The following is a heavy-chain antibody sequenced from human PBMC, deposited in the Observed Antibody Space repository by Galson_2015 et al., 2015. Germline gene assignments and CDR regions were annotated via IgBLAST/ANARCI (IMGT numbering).Heavy chain of an antibody. CDR3: ARLSYSSGWCSGFDY. CDR1: GYSFPSYR. D-gene: IGHD6-19*01. V-gene: IGHV5-51*01. J-gene: IGHJ4*02. Sequence: QSGAEVKKPGESLKISCKGSGYSFPSYRIGWVRQMPGKGLEWMGIIHPGDSESRYSPSFQGQVTISADKSISTAYLQWSSLKASDTAMYYCARLSYSSGWCSGFDYWGQGTLVTVSS. CDR2: IHPGDSES.